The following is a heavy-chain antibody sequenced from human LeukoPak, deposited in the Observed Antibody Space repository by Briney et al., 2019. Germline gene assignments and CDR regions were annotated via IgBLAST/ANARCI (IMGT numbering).Heavy chain of an antibody. CDR1: GYTFTIYG. V-gene: IGHV1-18*01. Sequence: SVKVSFKASGYTFTIYGISWVRQAPGQGLEWMGWISAYNGNTNNAQKLQDRVTITTDTSTTTAYIELRSPRSDDTAGDYCASGVAAATLYGMDVWGQGNTVTVFS. D-gene: IGHD6-13*01. CDR3: ASGVAAATLYGMDV. J-gene: IGHJ6*02. CDR2: ISAYNGNT.